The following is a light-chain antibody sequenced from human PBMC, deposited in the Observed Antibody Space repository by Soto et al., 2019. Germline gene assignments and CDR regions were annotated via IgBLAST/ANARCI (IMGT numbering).Light chain of an antibody. Sequence: QSVLTQPASVSGSPGQSITISCTGTSSDVCGYNYVSWYQQHPGKAPKLMIYDVSNRPSGVSNRFSGSKSGNTASLTISGLQAEDEADYYCSSYTSSSTLVFGGGTKVTVL. CDR2: DVS. CDR3: SSYTSSSTLV. J-gene: IGLJ2*01. V-gene: IGLV2-14*01. CDR1: SSDVCGYNY.